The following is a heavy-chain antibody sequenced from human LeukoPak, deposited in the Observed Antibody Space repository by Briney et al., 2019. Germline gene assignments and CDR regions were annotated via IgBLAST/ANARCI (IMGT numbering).Heavy chain of an antibody. J-gene: IGHJ4*02. D-gene: IGHD6-19*01. V-gene: IGHV3-23*01. CDR2: ISYSGGST. Sequence: PGGSLRLSCAASEFTFSSYAISWVRQAPGKGLEWVSAISYSGGSTYYADSVKGRFTISRDNSKNTLYLQMNSLRAEDTAVYYCAKDQRSIAVAGYFGYWGQGTLVTVSS. CDR1: EFTFSSYA. CDR3: AKDQRSIAVAGYFGY.